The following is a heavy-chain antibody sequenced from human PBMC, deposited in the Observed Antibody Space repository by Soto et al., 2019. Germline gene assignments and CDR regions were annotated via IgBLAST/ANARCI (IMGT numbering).Heavy chain of an antibody. V-gene: IGHV3-13*01. CDR1: PFTFSNYD. CDR3: ATGVLGPRDYYYGFEV. J-gene: IGHJ6*04. D-gene: IGHD2-8*02. CDR2: IGAAGDT. Sequence: GRSLRVSXAPSPFTFSNYDMHWVWQAKGKGLQWLSGIGAAGDTFYPGSVSGRFTISREKAKNSLNLQLNSLRAGDTAVYFRATGVLGPRDYYYGFEVWGRG.